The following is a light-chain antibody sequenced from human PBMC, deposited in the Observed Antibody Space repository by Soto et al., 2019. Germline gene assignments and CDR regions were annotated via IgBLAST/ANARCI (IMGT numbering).Light chain of an antibody. Sequence: DIQLNQSPSFLSASVGDRVTITCRASQVISSYLAWYQQKPGKAPKLLIYAASTLQSGVPSRFSGSRSGTEFTLTISSLQPEDFATYYCQQLNSYPITFGQGTRLEI. CDR2: AAS. J-gene: IGKJ5*01. CDR3: QQLNSYPIT. V-gene: IGKV1-9*01. CDR1: QVISSY.